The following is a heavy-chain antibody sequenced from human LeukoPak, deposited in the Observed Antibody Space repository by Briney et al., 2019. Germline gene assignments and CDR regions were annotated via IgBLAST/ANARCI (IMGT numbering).Heavy chain of an antibody. CDR1: GYTFTSYG. CDR3: ARGLSMDTNVEIDH. D-gene: IGHD4/OR15-4a*01. J-gene: IGHJ5*02. V-gene: IGHV1-18*01. Sequence: GASVKDSCRASGYTFTSYGISWVRQAPGQGLEWMGWISPYNGNTKYAQKLQGRLTMTTDTSASTAYMELRSLRSDDTAVYYCARGLSMDTNVEIDHWGQGTLVTVSS. CDR2: ISPYNGNT.